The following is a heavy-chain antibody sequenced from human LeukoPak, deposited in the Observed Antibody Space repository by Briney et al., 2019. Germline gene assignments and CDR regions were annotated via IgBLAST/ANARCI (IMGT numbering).Heavy chain of an antibody. CDR3: ARRITFGGVIVIPPRFDY. J-gene: IGHJ4*02. CDR2: INHSGST. Sequence: SETLSLTCAVYGGSFSGYYWSWIRQPPGKGLEWIGEINHSGSTNYNPSLKSRVTISVDTSKNQFSLKLSSVTAADTAVYYCARRITFGGVIVIPPRFDYWGQGTLVTVSS. V-gene: IGHV4-34*01. CDR1: GGSFSGYY. D-gene: IGHD3-16*02.